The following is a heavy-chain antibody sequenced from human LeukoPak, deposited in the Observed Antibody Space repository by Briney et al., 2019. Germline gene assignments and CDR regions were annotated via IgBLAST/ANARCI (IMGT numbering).Heavy chain of an antibody. V-gene: IGHV4-59*01. CDR3: ARGRCSGGSCAFDY. Sequence: SETLSLTSTVSGGSISSYYWSWIRQPPGKGLEWIGYIYYSGSTNYNPSLKSRVTISVDTSKNQFSLKLSSVTAADTAVYYCARGRCSGGSCAFDYWGQGTLVTVSS. D-gene: IGHD2-15*01. J-gene: IGHJ4*02. CDR2: IYYSGST. CDR1: GGSISSYY.